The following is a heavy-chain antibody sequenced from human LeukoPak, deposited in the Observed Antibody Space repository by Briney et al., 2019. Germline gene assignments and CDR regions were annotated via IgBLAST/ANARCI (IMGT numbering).Heavy chain of an antibody. V-gene: IGHV3-48*03. D-gene: IGHD2-2*01. J-gene: IGHJ4*02. Sequence: PGGSLRLSCAASGFTFSRYELNWVRQAPGKGLEWVSYISSSAGTTYYADSVKGRFTISRDNARNSLSLQMNSLRAEDTAVYYCARSHQSDYWGQGTLVTVSS. CDR2: ISSSAGTT. CDR1: GFTFSRYE. CDR3: ARSHQSDY.